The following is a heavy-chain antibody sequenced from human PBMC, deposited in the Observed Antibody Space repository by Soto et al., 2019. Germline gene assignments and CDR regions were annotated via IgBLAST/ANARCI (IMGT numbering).Heavy chain of an antibody. J-gene: IGHJ6*02. CDR3: MRPAPRGRHYFYFGMDV. CDR1: GFTFSSYA. D-gene: IGHD3-10*01. V-gene: IGHV3-23*01. Sequence: GGSLRLSCAASGFTFSSYAMSWVRQAPGKGLEWVSGISSSGGSTYYADSVKGRFTISIDNSKNTLFLRMNRPRVEDTAVYYCMRPAPRGRHYFYFGMDVWGQGTTVTVSS. CDR2: ISSSGGST.